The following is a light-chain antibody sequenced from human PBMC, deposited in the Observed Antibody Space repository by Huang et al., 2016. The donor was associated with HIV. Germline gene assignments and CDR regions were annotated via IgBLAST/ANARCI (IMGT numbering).Light chain of an antibody. CDR2: GAS. V-gene: IGKV3-20*01. CDR3: HQYGDSPV. Sequence: EIVLTQSPGTLSLSPGERATLSCRASQGISTNNLAWYRQKPGQAPRLLIFGASSRATGTAERVSGSGSGTDFTLTISRLETEDFAVYYCHQYGDSPVFGGGTRVEIK. CDR1: QGISTNN. J-gene: IGKJ4*01.